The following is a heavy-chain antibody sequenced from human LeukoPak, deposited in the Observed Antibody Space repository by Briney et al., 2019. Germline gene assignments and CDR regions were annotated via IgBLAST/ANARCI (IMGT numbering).Heavy chain of an antibody. CDR2: ISSSSSYI. V-gene: IGHV3-21*01. D-gene: IGHD6-13*01. CDR1: GFTFSDYY. Sequence: AGGSLRLSCAASGFTFSDYYMSWVRQAPGKGLEWVSSISSSSSYIYYADSVKGRFTISRDNAKNSLYLQMNSLRAEDTAVYYCASAGIAAAPYWGQGTLVTVSS. J-gene: IGHJ4*02. CDR3: ASAGIAAAPY.